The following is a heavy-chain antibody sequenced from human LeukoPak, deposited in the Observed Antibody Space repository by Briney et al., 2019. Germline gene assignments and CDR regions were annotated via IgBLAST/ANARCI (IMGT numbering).Heavy chain of an antibody. D-gene: IGHD5-18*01. V-gene: IGHV1-69*13. CDR3: ARERGYSYGYSEDYYYYGMDV. CDR2: IIPIFGTA. J-gene: IGHJ6*02. Sequence: SVKVSCKTSGGTFSSYAISWVRQAPGQGLEWMGGIIPIFGTANYAQKFRGRVTITADESTSTAYMELSSLRSEDTAVYYCARERGYSYGYSEDYYYYGMDVWGQGTTVTVSS. CDR1: GGTFSSYA.